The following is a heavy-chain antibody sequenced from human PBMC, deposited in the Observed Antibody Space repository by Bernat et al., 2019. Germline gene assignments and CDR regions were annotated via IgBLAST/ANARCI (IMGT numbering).Heavy chain of an antibody. V-gene: IGHV3-30*18. D-gene: IGHD6-13*01. CDR1: GFTFSSYG. Sequence: QVQLVESGGGVVQPGRALRLSCAASGFTFSSYGMHWVRQAPGKGLERVAVISYDGSNKYYADSVKGRFTISRDNSKNMLYLQMNSLRAEDTAVYYCAKDLIAAAGGDYWGQGTLVTVSS. J-gene: IGHJ4*02. CDR3: AKDLIAAAGGDY. CDR2: ISYDGSNK.